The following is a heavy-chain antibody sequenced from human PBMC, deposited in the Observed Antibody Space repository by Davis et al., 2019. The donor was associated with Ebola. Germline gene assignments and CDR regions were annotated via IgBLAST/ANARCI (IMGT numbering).Heavy chain of an antibody. Sequence: GESLKISCAASGFTFSDHYMDWVRQAPGKGLEWVGRSRNKAKSYTTDYAASVKGRFTISRDGSKNSVYLQMNSLKTEDTAVYYCAIENCTTSSCPTGWCQGTLVTVSS. CDR3: AIENCTTSSCPTG. J-gene: IGHJ4*02. CDR2: SRNKAKSYTT. V-gene: IGHV3-72*01. CDR1: GFTFSDHY. D-gene: IGHD2-2*01.